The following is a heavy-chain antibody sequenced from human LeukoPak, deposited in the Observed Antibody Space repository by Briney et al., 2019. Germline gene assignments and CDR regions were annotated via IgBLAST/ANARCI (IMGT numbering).Heavy chain of an antibody. CDR3: AKDRAWNDALGGIDY. J-gene: IGHJ4*02. CDR1: GFAFDDYA. CDR2: ISGDGGST. D-gene: IGHD1-1*01. Sequence: PGGSLRLSCAASGFAFDDYAMRWVRQAPGKGLEWVSLISGDGGSTYYADSVKGRFTISRDNSKNSLYLQMNSLRTEDTALYYCAKDRAWNDALGGIDYWGQGTLVTVSS. V-gene: IGHV3-43*02.